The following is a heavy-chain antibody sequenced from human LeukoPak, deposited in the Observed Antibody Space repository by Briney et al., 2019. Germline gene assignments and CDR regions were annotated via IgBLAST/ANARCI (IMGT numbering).Heavy chain of an antibody. D-gene: IGHD3-22*01. Sequence: GGSLRLSCAASGFIFNNYGLIWVRQAPGKGLEWVAAISNDGGGTQYADFVEGRFTISRDNSKNTLFLQMSRLRAEDTALYYCAKGSSGYFADLWGTGTLVTVSS. CDR1: GFIFNNYG. CDR2: ISNDGGGT. CDR3: AKGSSGYFADL. V-gene: IGHV3-23*01. J-gene: IGHJ5*02.